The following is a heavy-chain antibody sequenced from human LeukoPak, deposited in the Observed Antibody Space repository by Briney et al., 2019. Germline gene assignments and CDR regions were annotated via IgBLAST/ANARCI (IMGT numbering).Heavy chain of an antibody. Sequence: GGSLRLSCAASGFTFSNFGMHWVRQAPGKGLEWVAFIRFDGTSEFYADSVKGRFTISRDNAKNSLYLQMNSLRAEDTAVYYCARSESQQLVDIWGQGTMVTVSS. D-gene: IGHD6-13*01. CDR2: IRFDGTSE. CDR1: GFTFSNFG. V-gene: IGHV3-30*02. J-gene: IGHJ3*02. CDR3: ARSESQQLVDI.